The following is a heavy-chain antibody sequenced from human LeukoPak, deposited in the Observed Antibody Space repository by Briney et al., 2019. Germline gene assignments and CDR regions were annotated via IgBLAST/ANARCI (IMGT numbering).Heavy chain of an antibody. CDR1: GFTLSIYW. Sequence: GGSLRLSCVGSGFTLSIYWMYWIRQSPGKGLLWVARINPDGSIADYTDSVRGRFTISRDNVKNTLYLQMNSLRAEDTAVYYCVREGFFDYWGQGALVTVSS. V-gene: IGHV3-74*01. CDR2: INPDGSIA. J-gene: IGHJ4*02. CDR3: VREGFFDY.